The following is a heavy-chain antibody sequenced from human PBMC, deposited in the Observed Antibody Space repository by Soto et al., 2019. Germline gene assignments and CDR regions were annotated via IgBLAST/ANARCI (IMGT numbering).Heavy chain of an antibody. V-gene: IGHV4-39*01. CDR1: GGSISSSSYY. J-gene: IGHJ5*02. Sequence: SETLSLTCTVSGGSISSSSYYWGWIRQPPGKGLEWIGSIYYSGSTYYNPSLKSRVTISVDTSKNQFSLKLSSVTAADTAVYYCARHRGDVVGATWRGYNWFDPWGQGTLVTVSS. CDR3: ARHRGDVVGATWRGYNWFDP. D-gene: IGHD1-26*01. CDR2: IYYSGST.